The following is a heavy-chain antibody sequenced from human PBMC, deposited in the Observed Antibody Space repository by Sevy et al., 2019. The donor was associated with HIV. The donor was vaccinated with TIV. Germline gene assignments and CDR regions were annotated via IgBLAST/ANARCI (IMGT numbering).Heavy chain of an antibody. Sequence: GGSLRLSCAASGFTFSNAWMSWVRQAPGKGLEWVGRIKSKTDGGTTDYAAPVKGRFTISRDDSKNTLYRQMNSLKTEDTAVYYCTTDLDYGDYPIWYFGLWGRGTLVTVSS. CDR1: GFTFSNAW. V-gene: IGHV3-15*01. CDR3: TTDLDYGDYPIWYFGL. J-gene: IGHJ2*01. CDR2: IKSKTDGGTT. D-gene: IGHD4-17*01.